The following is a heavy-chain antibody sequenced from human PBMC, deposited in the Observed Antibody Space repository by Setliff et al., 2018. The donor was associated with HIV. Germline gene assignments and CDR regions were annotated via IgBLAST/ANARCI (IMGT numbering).Heavy chain of an antibody. V-gene: IGHV3-7*04. D-gene: IGHD5-18*01. Sequence: GVLRLSCAASGFTFSSYWMSWVRQAPGKGLEWVADIKQDGSKADYMDSVKGRFTISRDNPKNSLYLQMTSLRAEDTAVYYCARDDSNGNTDAFDIWGQGTTVTVS. CDR2: IKQDGSKA. CDR1: GFTFSSYW. J-gene: IGHJ3*02. CDR3: ARDDSNGNTDAFDI.